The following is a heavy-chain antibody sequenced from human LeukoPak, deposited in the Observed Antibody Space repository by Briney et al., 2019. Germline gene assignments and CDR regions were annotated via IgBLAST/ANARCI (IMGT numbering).Heavy chain of an antibody. Sequence: GGSLRLSCAASGFTFSSYSMNWVRQAPGKGLEWVSSISSSSSYIYYADSVKGRFTISRDNAKNSLYLQMNSLRAEDTAVYYCARERLGIVGATRGPFGYWGQGTLVTVSS. CDR1: GFTFSSYS. CDR2: ISSSSSYI. D-gene: IGHD1-26*01. CDR3: ARERLGIVGATRGPFGY. J-gene: IGHJ4*02. V-gene: IGHV3-21*01.